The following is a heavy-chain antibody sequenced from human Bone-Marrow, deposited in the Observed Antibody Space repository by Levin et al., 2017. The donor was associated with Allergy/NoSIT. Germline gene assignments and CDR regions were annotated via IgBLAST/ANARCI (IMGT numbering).Heavy chain of an antibody. J-gene: IGHJ4*02. CDR1: GFTFSHNA. D-gene: IGHD1-26*01. Sequence: PGGSLRLSCAASGFTFSHNAMSWVRQAPGKGLEWVSAITGSGVETFYADSVKGRFTISRDNSKNTLHLQMSSLRGEDTAVYYCATGTTKWELYDYWGRGTLVTVAS. V-gene: IGHV3-23*01. CDR3: ATGTTKWELYDY. CDR2: ITGSGVET.